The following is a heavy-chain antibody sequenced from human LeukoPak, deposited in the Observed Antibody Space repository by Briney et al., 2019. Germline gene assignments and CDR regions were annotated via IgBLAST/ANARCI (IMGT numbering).Heavy chain of an antibody. J-gene: IGHJ4*02. Sequence: ASVKVSCKASGYTFISYAMNWVRQAPGQGLEWMGWINTNTGTPTYAQGFAGRFVLSLDTSVRTAYLQIGSLKTNDTAVYYCARGATSFGTLDYWGQGTLVNV. CDR3: ARGATSFGTLDY. CDR1: GYTFISYA. V-gene: IGHV7-4-1*01. CDR2: INTNTGTP. D-gene: IGHD3-3*01.